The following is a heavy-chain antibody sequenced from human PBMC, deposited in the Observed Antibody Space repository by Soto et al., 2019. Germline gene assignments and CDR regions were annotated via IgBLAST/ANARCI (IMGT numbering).Heavy chain of an antibody. CDR1: GFTFDDSA. J-gene: IGHJ6*02. CDR3: TKARLWGGDGYNSYYYNAMDV. Sequence: EMQLVESGGGLVQPGMSLRLSCAASGFTFDDSAMYWVRQVPGKGLEWVSGISWNSGRIGYADSVKGRFTISRDNAKNSLYLQMNSLRPEDTALYYCTKARLWGGDGYNSYYYNAMDVWGQGTTVTVSS. CDR2: ISWNSGRI. V-gene: IGHV3-9*01. D-gene: IGHD3-16*01.